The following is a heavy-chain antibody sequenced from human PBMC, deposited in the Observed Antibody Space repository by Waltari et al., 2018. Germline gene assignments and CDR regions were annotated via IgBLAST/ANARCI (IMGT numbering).Heavy chain of an antibody. V-gene: IGHV3-43D*04. CDR3: GVHCSSTSCLVDY. J-gene: IGHJ4*02. D-gene: IGHD2-2*01. CDR1: GFTFDDSA. CDR2: ISCDGGST. Sequence: EVQLVESGGVVVQPGGSLRLSCAASGFTFDDSAMHWVRQAPGKGLEWVSLISCDGGSTYYADSVKGRFTISRDNSKNSLYLQMNSLRAEDTALYYCGVHCSSTSCLVDYWGQGTLVTVSS.